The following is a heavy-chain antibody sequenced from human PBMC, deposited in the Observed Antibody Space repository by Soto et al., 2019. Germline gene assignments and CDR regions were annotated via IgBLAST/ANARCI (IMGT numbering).Heavy chain of an antibody. J-gene: IGHJ4*02. CDR3: ARYRGSSWYSFDH. V-gene: IGHV4-39*01. CDR2: IYFDGST. D-gene: IGHD6-13*01. CDR1: GGSISSSSSY. Sequence: SETLSLTCTVSGGSISSSSSYWGWIRQPPGKGLEWIGTIYFDGSTYRNPSLKSRVTIALDTSTSQFSLNLSSVTAADTAVYYCARYRGSSWYSFDHWGQGTLVTVSS.